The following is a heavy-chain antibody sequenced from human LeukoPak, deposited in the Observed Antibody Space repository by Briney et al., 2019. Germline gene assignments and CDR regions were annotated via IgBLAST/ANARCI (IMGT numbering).Heavy chain of an antibody. Sequence: GRSLRLSCAASGFTFSSYGMHWVRQAPGKGLEWVAVISYDGSNKYYADSVKGRFTISRDNSKNTLYLQMNSLRAEDTAVNYCATQIRFLEWLMDAYYFDYWGQGTLVTVSS. J-gene: IGHJ4*02. CDR2: ISYDGSNK. D-gene: IGHD3-3*01. CDR1: GFTFSSYG. V-gene: IGHV3-30*03. CDR3: ATQIRFLEWLMDAYYFDY.